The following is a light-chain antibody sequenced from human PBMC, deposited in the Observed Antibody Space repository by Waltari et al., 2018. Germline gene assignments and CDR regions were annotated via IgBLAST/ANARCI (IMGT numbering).Light chain of an antibody. CDR3: QSYDNNIWL. CDR1: SGRVTGNS. CDR2: DNN. V-gene: IGLV6-57*03. Sequence: NFMLTQSHSESESPGRTVTIPCTRSSGRVTGNSMQWYQQRPGSAPTPVIYDNNQRPSWVPVRFSGSIDRSSNSASLTISGLKTEDEADYYCQSYDNNIWLFGGGTKVTVL. J-gene: IGLJ3*02.